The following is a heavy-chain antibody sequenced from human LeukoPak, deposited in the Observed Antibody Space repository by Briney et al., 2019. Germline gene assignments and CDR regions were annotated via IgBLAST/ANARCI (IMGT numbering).Heavy chain of an antibody. J-gene: IGHJ6*02. V-gene: IGHV3-48*01. CDR3: ARDKWDSSSWSYYYYGMDV. D-gene: IGHD6-13*01. Sequence: GGSLRLSCAASGFTFSSYSMNWVRQAPGKGLEWVSYISSSSSTIYYADSVKGRFTISRDNAKNSLYLQMNSLRAEDTAVYYCARDKWDSSSWSYYYYGMDVWGQGTTVTVSS. CDR1: GFTFSSYS. CDR2: ISSSSSTI.